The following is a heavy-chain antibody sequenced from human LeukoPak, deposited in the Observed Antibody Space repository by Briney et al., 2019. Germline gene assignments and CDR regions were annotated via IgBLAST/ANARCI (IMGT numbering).Heavy chain of an antibody. CDR2: ISSSSRTI. Sequence: PGGSLTLSCAASGFTFSSYSMNWVRQAPGKGLEWVSYISSSSRTIYYADSVKGRFTISGDNAKNSVYLQMNSLRDEDTAVYYCGRTDGMDVWGQGTTFTASS. J-gene: IGHJ6*02. CDR1: GFTFSSYS. CDR3: GRTDGMDV. V-gene: IGHV3-48*02.